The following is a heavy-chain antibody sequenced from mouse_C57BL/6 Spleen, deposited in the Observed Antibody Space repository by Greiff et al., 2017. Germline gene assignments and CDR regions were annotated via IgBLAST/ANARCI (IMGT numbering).Heavy chain of an antibody. CDR2: FHPYNDDT. CDR1: GYTFTTYP. V-gene: IGHV1-47*01. CDR3: ARSYYGNSYWYFDV. Sequence: QVQLQQSGAELVKPGASVKMSCKASGYTFTTYPIEWMKQNHGKSLEWIGNFHPYNDDTKYNEKFKGKATLTVEKSSSTVYLELSRLTSDDSSVYYCARSYYGNSYWYFDVWGKGTTVTVSS. J-gene: IGHJ1*03. D-gene: IGHD1-1*01.